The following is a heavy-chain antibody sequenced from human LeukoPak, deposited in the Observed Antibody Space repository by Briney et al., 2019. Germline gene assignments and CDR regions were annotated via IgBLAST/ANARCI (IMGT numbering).Heavy chain of an antibody. D-gene: IGHD3-3*01. Sequence: PGGSLRLSCAASGFTCSSYGMHWVRQAPGKGLGWVAVIWYDGSNKYYADSVKGRFTISRDNSKNTLYLQMNSLRAEETAVYYCAREGLDTIFGVVITYYYYGMDVWGQGTTVTVSS. CDR2: IWYDGSNK. J-gene: IGHJ6*02. CDR1: GFTCSSYG. V-gene: IGHV3-33*01. CDR3: AREGLDTIFGVVITYYYYGMDV.